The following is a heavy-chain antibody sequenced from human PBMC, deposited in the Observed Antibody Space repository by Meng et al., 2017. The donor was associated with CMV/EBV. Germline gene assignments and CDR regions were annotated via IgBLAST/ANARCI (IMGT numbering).Heavy chain of an antibody. V-gene: IGHV1-46*01. Sequence: ASVKVSCKASGYTFTSYYMHWVRQAPGQGLEWMGIINPSGGSTSYAQKFQGRVTMTRDTSTSTVYMELSSLRSEDTAVYYYARDFRPTYSSSWYHWFDPWGQGTLVTVSS. D-gene: IGHD6-13*01. CDR3: ARDFRPTYSSSWYHWFDP. J-gene: IGHJ5*02. CDR1: GYTFTSYY. CDR2: INPSGGST.